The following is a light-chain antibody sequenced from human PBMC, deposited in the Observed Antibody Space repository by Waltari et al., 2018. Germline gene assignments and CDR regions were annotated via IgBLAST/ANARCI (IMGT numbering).Light chain of an antibody. CDR3: LQDHTYPLT. CDR2: GAS. CDR1: QGINTD. V-gene: IGKV1-6*01. J-gene: IGKJ1*01. Sequence: AIQMTQSPSSLSASVGDRVTISCRASQGINTDLGWYQQKPGRAPKLLISGASTLQSGFPSRFSGSGSGTVFTLTISSLQPDDFTTYFCLQDHTYPLTFGQGTKVDI.